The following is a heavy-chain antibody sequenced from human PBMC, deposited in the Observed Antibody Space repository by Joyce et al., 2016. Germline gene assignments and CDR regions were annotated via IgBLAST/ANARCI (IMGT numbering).Heavy chain of an antibody. V-gene: IGHV1-69*01. CDR3: ARAALNALSPLDS. CDR1: GGTFSNYV. CDR2: ITPSLQTA. D-gene: IGHD2/OR15-2a*01. J-gene: IGHJ4*02. Sequence: QVQLVQSGAEVKKPGSSVTVSCKSSGGTFSNYVIIWVRQAPGQGLEWGGGITPSLQTASYAQKFQGRVTITADDFTSTAYMEVTSLMSDDTAVYYCARAALNALSPLDSWGRGTLVTVSS.